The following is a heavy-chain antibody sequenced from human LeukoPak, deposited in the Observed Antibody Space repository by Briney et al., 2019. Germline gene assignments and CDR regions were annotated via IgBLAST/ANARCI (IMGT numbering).Heavy chain of an antibody. D-gene: IGHD6-19*01. CDR1: GGSISSSNW. V-gene: IGHV4-4*02. CDR2: IYHSGST. Sequence: SETLSLTCAVSGGSISSSNWWSWVRQPPGKGLEWIGEIYHSGSTNYNPSLKIRFTIFEDKSKNQFSLKVSSVTAADRAVYYCERATSSGWYQYYYYYYYMDVWGKGTTVTISS. CDR3: ERATSSGWYQYYYYYYYMDV. J-gene: IGHJ6*03.